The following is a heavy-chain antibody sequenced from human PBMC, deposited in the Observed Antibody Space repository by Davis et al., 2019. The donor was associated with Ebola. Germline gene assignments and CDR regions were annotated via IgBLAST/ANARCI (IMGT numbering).Heavy chain of an antibody. D-gene: IGHD2-8*02. CDR2: IYYSGST. J-gene: IGHJ6*02. V-gene: IGHV4-39*07. CDR1: GGSISSSGFY. Sequence: MPSETLSLTCTVSGGSISSSGFYWTWIRQPPGKGLEWIGSIYYSGSTHYNPSLKSPVTISVDTSKNQFSLKLSSVTAADTAVYYCARTRKGGLWYYGMDVWGQGTTVTVSS. CDR3: ARTRKGGLWYYGMDV.